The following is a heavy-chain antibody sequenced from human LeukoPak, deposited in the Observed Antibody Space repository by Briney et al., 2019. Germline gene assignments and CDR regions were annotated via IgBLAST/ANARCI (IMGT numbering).Heavy chain of an antibody. CDR3: ARQVSDYYYHYMDV. Sequence: PSETLSLPCTVSGGSIISSTYYWGWVRQSPGKGLEWIGNIYYSGTTYYNPSLKSRVTISEDTTRNRFSLMLSSVTAADTAIYYCARQVSDYYYHYMDVWGEGTTVIVSS. J-gene: IGHJ6*03. CDR1: GGSIISSTYY. CDR2: IYYSGTT. V-gene: IGHV4-39*01.